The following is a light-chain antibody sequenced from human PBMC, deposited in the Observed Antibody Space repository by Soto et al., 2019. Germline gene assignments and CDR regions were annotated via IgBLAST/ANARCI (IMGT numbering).Light chain of an antibody. V-gene: IGLV2-14*01. CDR3: SSYTSSSTLV. CDR1: SSDVGGYNY. J-gene: IGLJ7*01. Sequence: QSVLTQPASVSGSPGQSITISCTGTSSDVGGYNYVSWYQQHPGKAPKLIIYDVSSRPSGISNRFSGSKSGNTASLTISGLQAEDEADYYCSSYTSSSTLVFGAGTQLTVL. CDR2: DVS.